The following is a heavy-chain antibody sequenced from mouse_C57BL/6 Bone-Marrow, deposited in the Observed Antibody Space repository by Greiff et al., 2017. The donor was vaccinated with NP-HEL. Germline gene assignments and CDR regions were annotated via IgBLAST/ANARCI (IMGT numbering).Heavy chain of an antibody. CDR1: GFTFSDAW. CDR2: IRNKANNHAT. V-gene: IGHV6-6*01. CDR3: LYGSSPYYAMDY. D-gene: IGHD1-1*01. Sequence: EVQGVESGGGLVQPGGSMKLSCAASGFTFSDAWMDWVRQSPEKGLEWVAEIRNKANNHATYYAESVKGRFTISRDDSKSSVYLQMNSLRAEDTGIYYCLYGSSPYYAMDYWGQGTSVTVSS. J-gene: IGHJ4*01.